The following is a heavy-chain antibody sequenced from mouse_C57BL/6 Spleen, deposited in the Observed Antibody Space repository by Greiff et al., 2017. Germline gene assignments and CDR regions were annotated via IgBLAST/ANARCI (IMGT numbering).Heavy chain of an antibody. CDR2: INYDGSST. V-gene: IGHV5-16*01. J-gene: IGHJ1*03. D-gene: IGHD1-1*01. Sequence: EVQRVESEGGLVQPGSSMKLSCTASGFTFSDYYMAWVRQVPEKGLEWVANINYDGSSTYYLDSLKSRFIISRDNAKNILYLQMSSLKSEDTATYYCARDPFYYYGSSDWYFDVWGTGTTVTVSS. CDR1: GFTFSDYY. CDR3: ARDPFYYYGSSDWYFDV.